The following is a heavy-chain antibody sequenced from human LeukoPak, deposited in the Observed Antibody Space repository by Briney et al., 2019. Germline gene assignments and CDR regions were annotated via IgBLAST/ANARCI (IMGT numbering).Heavy chain of an antibody. D-gene: IGHD2-2*01. Sequence: GGSLRLSCAASGFTFSSYAMHWVRQAPGKGLEWVAVISYDGSNKYYADSVKGRFTISRDNSKNTLYLQMNSLRVEDTAVYYCARVEDIVVVPAAMGGIYGMDVWGQGTTVTVSS. CDR2: ISYDGSNK. CDR1: GFTFSSYA. CDR3: ARVEDIVVVPAAMGGIYGMDV. V-gene: IGHV3-30-3*01. J-gene: IGHJ6*02.